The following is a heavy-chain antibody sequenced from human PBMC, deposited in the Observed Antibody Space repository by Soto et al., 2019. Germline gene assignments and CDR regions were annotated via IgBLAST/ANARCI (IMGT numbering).Heavy chain of an antibody. CDR3: ARGRDGDY. D-gene: IGHD6-6*01. CDR2: ISAHNGNT. V-gene: IGHV1-18*01. CDR1: GYGFTTYG. J-gene: IGHJ4*02. Sequence: QVHLVQSGAEVKKPGASVKVSCKGSGYGFTTYGITWVRQAPGQGLEWMAWISAHNGNTNYAQKRQARVTATRDTSTSPAYMELRSLRSDDTAVYYCARGRDGDYWGQGALVTVSS.